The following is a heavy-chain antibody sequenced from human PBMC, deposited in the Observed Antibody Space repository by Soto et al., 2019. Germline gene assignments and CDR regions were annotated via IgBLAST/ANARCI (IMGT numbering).Heavy chain of an antibody. D-gene: IGHD6-6*01. CDR1: GLPFSRFA. Sequence: GGSLRLSCAASGLPFSRFAMVWVRQTPAKRLEWVAIISADGSSTGYLDSVKGRFSISRDTSRNILFLQMNRLKADDTAMYYCASASTPTEYWGQGTQVTVSS. CDR3: ASASTPTEY. CDR2: ISADGSST. V-gene: IGHV3-23*01. J-gene: IGHJ4*02.